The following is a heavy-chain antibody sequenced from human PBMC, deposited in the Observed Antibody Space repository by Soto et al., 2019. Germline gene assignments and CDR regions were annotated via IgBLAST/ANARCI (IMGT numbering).Heavy chain of an antibody. D-gene: IGHD4-17*01. CDR3: AHAGDYDLLTFDH. V-gene: IGHV2-5*02. Sequence: QITLKESGPTLVRPAQPLPLTCDFSGFSLSTYDMGVAWIRQPPGKALEWLALIDWDDDKRYSPSLKARLAISKDTASNQVVLTITNMDPGDTATYFWAHAGDYDLLTFDHWGPGTLVTVSS. CDR1: GFSLSTYDMG. CDR2: IDWDDDK. J-gene: IGHJ4*02.